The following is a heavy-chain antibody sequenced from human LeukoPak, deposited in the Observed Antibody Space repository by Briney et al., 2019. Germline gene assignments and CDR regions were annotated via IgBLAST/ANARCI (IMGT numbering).Heavy chain of an antibody. V-gene: IGHV4-4*07. CDR2: IYTSGST. CDR3: ARGFTVTEAFDI. J-gene: IGHJ3*02. Sequence: SETLSLTCTVSGGSISSYNWSWIRQPAGKGLEWIGRIYTSGSTNYNPSLKSRVTMSVDTSKNQFSLKLSSVTAADTAVYYCARGFTVTEAFDIWGQGTMVTVSS. D-gene: IGHD4-17*01. CDR1: GGSISSYN.